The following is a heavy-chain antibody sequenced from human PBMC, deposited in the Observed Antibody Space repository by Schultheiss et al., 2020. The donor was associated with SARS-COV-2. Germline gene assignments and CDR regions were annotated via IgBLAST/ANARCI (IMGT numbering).Heavy chain of an antibody. CDR3: AREGGSGYHYYYYYMDV. Sequence: SETLSLTCSVSGGSFSSYYWSWIRQTPGKGLEWIGSIYHSGSTYYNPSLKSRVTISVDTSKNQFSLKLSSVTAADTAVYYCAREGGSGYHYYYYYMDVWGKGTTVTVSS. CDR2: IYHSGST. D-gene: IGHD3-22*01. V-gene: IGHV4-59*04. CDR1: GGSFSSYY. J-gene: IGHJ6*03.